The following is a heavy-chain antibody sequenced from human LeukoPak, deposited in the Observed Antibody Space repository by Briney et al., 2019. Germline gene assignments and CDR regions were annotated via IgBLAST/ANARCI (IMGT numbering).Heavy chain of an antibody. V-gene: IGHV3-23*01. J-gene: IGHJ4*02. Sequence: GGSLRLSCAASGFTFSSYAMSWVRQAPGKGLEWVSAISGSDGSTYYADSVKGRFTISRDNSKNTLYLQMNSLRAEDTAVYYCAKVTGSIAAAPHFDYWGQGTLVTVSS. D-gene: IGHD6-13*01. CDR1: GFTFSSYA. CDR2: ISGSDGST. CDR3: AKVTGSIAAAPHFDY.